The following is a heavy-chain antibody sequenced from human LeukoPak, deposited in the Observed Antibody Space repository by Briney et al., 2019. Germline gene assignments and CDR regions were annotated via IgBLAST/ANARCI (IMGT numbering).Heavy chain of an antibody. D-gene: IGHD7-27*01. CDR3: ASPLTGDGDY. V-gene: IGHV3-74*01. CDR2: INSDGSTT. Sequence: GGSLRLSCAASGFTFSNYWMHWVRQAPGKGLVWISRINSDGSTTNYADSVKGRFTISRDNAKNTLYLQMNSLRAEDTAVYYCASPLTGDGDYWGQGILVTVSS. CDR1: GFTFSNYW. J-gene: IGHJ4*02.